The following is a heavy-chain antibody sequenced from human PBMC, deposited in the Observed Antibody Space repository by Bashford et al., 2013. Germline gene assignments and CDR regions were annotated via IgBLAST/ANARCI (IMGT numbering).Heavy chain of an antibody. CDR3: ARDPDGDYEFDF. CDR2: LNPDTGAS. Sequence: ASVKVSCKASGYVITGYYLHWLRRAPRRGFEWMGRLNPDTGASTIAPNFQGRIAMTRDTSLNTAYMEMTALTSDDTAIYYCARDPDGDYEFDFWGQGTQVTVSS. V-gene: IGHV1-2*02. CDR1: GYVITGYY. J-gene: IGHJ4*02. D-gene: IGHD4-17*01.